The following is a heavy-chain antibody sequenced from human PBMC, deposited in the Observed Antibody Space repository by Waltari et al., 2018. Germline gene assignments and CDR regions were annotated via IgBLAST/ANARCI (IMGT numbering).Heavy chain of an antibody. J-gene: IGHJ4*02. V-gene: IGHV3-23*01. CDR3: AKGLDLFDS. Sequence: EVQLLESGGGLVQPGGSLELSCTASGFNFSSYAISWVRQSPERGLGWVSGIRATGVSTYYADSVKGRFTISRDNSKTTLYLQMNSLRAEDTAVYYCAKGLDLFDSWGQGTLVTVSS. CDR2: IRATGVST. CDR1: GFNFSSYA. D-gene: IGHD6-19*01.